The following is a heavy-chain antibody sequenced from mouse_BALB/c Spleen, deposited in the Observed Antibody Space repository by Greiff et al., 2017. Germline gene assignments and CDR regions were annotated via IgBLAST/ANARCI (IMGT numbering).Heavy chain of an antibody. CDR3: ARSYYDLSAMDY. V-gene: IGHV1S29*02. CDR2: IYPYNGGT. D-gene: IGHD2-4*01. CDR1: GYTFTDYN. J-gene: IGHJ4*01. Sequence: VQLQQSGPELVKPGASVKISCKASGYTFTDYNMHWVKQSHGKSLEWIGYIYPYNGGTGDNQKFKSKATLTVDNSSSTAYMELRSLTSEDSAVYYCARSYYDLSAMDYWGQGTSVTVAS.